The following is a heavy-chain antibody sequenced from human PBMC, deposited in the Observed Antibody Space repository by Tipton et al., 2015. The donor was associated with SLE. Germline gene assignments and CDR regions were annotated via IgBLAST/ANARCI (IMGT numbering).Heavy chain of an antibody. Sequence: LRLSCAVHGGSLPGFFWSWIRQSPGEGLEWIGAVRYGGIRDYNPSLKSRVSMTLDTSTNQFSLDLSSVTAADTAVYYCARLTVTPHWYFDLWGRGTPVTVSS. V-gene: IGHV4-34*10. CDR1: GGSLPGFF. CDR3: ARLTVTPHWYFDL. D-gene: IGHD2-21*02. CDR2: VRYGGIR. J-gene: IGHJ2*01.